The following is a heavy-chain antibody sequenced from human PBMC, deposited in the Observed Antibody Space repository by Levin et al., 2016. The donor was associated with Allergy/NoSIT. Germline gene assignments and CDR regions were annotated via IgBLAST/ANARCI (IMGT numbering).Heavy chain of an antibody. V-gene: IGHV1-18*01. J-gene: IGHJ5*02. Sequence: ASVKVSCKASGFTFISNGTSWVRQASGQGLEWMGWIGTSNGNTNYAQKFQGRVTMTTDTSTSTAYMELRSLRSDDTAVYYCARDRDITVWWVDPWGQGTLVTVSS. CDR3: ARDRDITVWWVDP. D-gene: IGHD5-12*01. CDR2: IGTSNGNT. CDR1: GFTFISNG.